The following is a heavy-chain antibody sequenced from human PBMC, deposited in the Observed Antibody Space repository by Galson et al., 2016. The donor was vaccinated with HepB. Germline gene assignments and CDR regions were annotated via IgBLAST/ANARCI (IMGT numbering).Heavy chain of an antibody. CDR3: AKDPITIFGVVDWRYS. Sequence: SLRLSCAASGFTFSSYAMTWVRQAPGKGLEWVSTISGSGDNTYYADSVKGRFTISRDNSKNTQSLQMNSLRAEDTAVYYCAKDPITIFGVVDWRYSWGQGTLVTVSS. D-gene: IGHD3-3*01. CDR1: GFTFSSYA. CDR2: ISGSGDNT. V-gene: IGHV3-23*01. J-gene: IGHJ4*02.